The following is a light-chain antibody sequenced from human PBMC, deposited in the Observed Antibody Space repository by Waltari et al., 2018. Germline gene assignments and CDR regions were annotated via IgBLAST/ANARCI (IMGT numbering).Light chain of an antibody. CDR3: RHHFRLPAT. V-gene: IGKV3-20*01. CDR1: QSISRY. Sequence: IMLTNSPGTLSLSPGERATLSCRASQSISRYLAWYQQKPGQAPRLLIYGAATRATGIPDRFSGSGSGTDFSLTISGLEPEDSAVYYCRHHFRLPATFGQGTKVEIK. CDR2: GAA. J-gene: IGKJ1*01.